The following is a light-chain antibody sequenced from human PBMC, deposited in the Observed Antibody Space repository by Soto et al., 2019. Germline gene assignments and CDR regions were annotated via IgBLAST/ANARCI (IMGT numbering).Light chain of an antibody. J-gene: IGKJ4*01. Sequence: EIVLTQSPGTLSLSPGETATLSCRARQTVRSTYLAWYQQKPDQAPRLLIYGASTRATGIPDRFSGSGSGTDFTLTISRLEPEDFAVYYCQQFSTSPPVTFGGGTKVE. CDR1: QTVRSTY. V-gene: IGKV3-20*01. CDR3: QQFSTSPPVT. CDR2: GAS.